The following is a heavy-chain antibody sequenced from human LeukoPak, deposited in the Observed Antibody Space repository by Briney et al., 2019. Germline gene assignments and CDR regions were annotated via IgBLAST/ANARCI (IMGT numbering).Heavy chain of an antibody. CDR2: ISGNGGST. CDR3: AKEGGFGDRYYYYYYMDV. CDR1: GFTFSTYA. D-gene: IGHD3-10*01. J-gene: IGHJ6*03. V-gene: IGHV3-23*01. Sequence: GGSLRLSCAASGFTFSTYAMNWVRQAPGKGLEWVSTISGNGGSTFYADSVKGRFTISRDNSKNTLYLQMDSLRAEDTAVYYCAKEGGFGDRYYYYYYMDVWGKGTTVTISS.